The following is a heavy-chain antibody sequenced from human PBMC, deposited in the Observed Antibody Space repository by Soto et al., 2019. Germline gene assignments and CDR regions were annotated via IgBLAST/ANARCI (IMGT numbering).Heavy chain of an antibody. V-gene: IGHV3-33*01. J-gene: IGHJ6*02. D-gene: IGHD6-13*01. CDR3: ARGSSSYLPYYGMDV. Sequence: PGGSLRLSCAASGFTFSSYGMHWVRQAPGKGLEWVAVIWYDGSNKYYADSVKGRFTISRDNSKNTLYLQMNSLRAEDTAVYYCARGSSSYLPYYGMDVWGQGTTVTSP. CDR1: GFTFSSYG. CDR2: IWYDGSNK.